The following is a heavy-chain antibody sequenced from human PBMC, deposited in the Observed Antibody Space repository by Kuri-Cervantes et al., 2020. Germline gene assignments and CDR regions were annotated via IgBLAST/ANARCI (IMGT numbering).Heavy chain of an antibody. Sequence: GEALKISCAASGFTFSSYAMSWVRQAPGKGLEWVSAISGSGGSTYYADPVKGRFTISRDNSKNTLYLPMNSMRAEDTAVYYCAKVRSALSDDYWGQGTLVTVSS. CDR2: ISGSGGST. CDR1: GFTFSSYA. V-gene: IGHV3-23*01. CDR3: AKVRSALSDDY. J-gene: IGHJ4*02.